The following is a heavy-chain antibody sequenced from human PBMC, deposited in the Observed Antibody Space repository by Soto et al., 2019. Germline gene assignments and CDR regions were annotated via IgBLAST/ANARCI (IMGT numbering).Heavy chain of an antibody. CDR2: INHSGST. D-gene: IGHD6-19*01. Sequence: SETLSLTCAVDGGSFSGYYWSWIRQPPGKGLEWIGEINHSGSTRYSPSFQGQVTISADKSISTAYLQWSSLKASDTAMYYCARRLRHYSSGWYYFNYWGQGTLVTVSS. CDR1: GGSFSGYY. J-gene: IGHJ4*02. CDR3: ARRLRHYSSGWYYFNY. V-gene: IGHV4-34*01.